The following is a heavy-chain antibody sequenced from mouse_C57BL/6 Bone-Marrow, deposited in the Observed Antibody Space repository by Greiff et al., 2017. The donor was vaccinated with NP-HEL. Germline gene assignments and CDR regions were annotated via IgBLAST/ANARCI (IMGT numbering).Heavy chain of an antibody. V-gene: IGHV5-6*01. D-gene: IGHD2-4*01. CDR1: GFTFSSYG. CDR3: ASPYDYDVAWFAY. J-gene: IGHJ3*01. Sequence: EVKLMESGGDLVKPGGSLKLSCAASGFTFSSYGMSWVRQTPDKRLEWVATISSGGSYTYYPDSVKGRFTISSDNAKNTRYLQISSLKSEDTAMYYCASPYDYDVAWFAYWGQGTLVTVSA. CDR2: ISSGGSYT.